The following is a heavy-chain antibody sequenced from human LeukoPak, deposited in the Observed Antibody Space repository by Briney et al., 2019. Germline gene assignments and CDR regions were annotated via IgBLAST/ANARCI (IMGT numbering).Heavy chain of an antibody. CDR1: GGSFSGYY. D-gene: IGHD5-12*01. CDR2: INHSGST. CDR3: ARGARTPSGYGSRTAGRANWFDP. J-gene: IGHJ5*02. Sequence: SETLSLTCAVYGGSFSGYYWSWIRQPPGKGLEWIGEINHSGSTNYNPSLKSRVTIPVDTSKNQFSLKLSSVTAEDTAVYYCARGARTPSGYGSRTAGRANWFDPWGQGTLVTVPS. V-gene: IGHV4-34*01.